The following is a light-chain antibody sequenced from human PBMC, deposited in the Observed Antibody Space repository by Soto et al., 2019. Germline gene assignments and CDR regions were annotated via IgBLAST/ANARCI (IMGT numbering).Light chain of an antibody. V-gene: IGKV1D-16*01. CDR3: QQYVSYPRT. CDR2: AAS. J-gene: IGKJ1*01. CDR1: HNVDNW. Sequence: DIEMTQSPSSLFASVGDRVTITCRASHNVDNWVAWYQQKPEKAPKSLIYAASSLHSGVPLRFSGSGSGALFTLTISNLQPEDFATYYCQQYVSYPRTFVQGTKVEIK.